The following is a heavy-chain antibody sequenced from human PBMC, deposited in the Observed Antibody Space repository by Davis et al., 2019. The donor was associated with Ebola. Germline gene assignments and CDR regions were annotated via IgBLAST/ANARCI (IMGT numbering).Heavy chain of an antibody. V-gene: IGHV3-21*01. CDR1: GFTFSSYG. J-gene: IGHJ4*02. Sequence: GGSLRLSCAASGFTFSSYGMHWVRQAPGKGLEWVSSISSGSSFIFYADSVKGRFTISRDNAKNSLYLQMNSLRAEDTAVYYCARRADYWGQGTLVTVSS. D-gene: IGHD1-14*01. CDR3: ARRADY. CDR2: ISSGSSFI.